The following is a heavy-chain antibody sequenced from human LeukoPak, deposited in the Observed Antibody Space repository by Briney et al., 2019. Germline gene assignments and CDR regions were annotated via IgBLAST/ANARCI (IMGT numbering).Heavy chain of an antibody. D-gene: IGHD6-13*01. V-gene: IGHV3-30*18. CDR2: ISYDGSNK. CDR3: AKDRRALYSIAAAGTFDY. CDR1: GFTFSSYG. J-gene: IGHJ4*02. Sequence: GGSLRLSCAASGFTFSSYGMHWVRQAPGKGLEWVAVISYDGSNKYYADSVKGRFTISRDNSKNTLYLQTNSLRAEDTAVYYCAKDRRALYSIAAAGTFDYWGQGTLVTVSS.